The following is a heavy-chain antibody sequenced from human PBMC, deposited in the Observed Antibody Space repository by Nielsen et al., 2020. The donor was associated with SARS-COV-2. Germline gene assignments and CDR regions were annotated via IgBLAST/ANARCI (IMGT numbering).Heavy chain of an antibody. V-gene: IGHV4-39*07. J-gene: IGHJ4*02. CDR3: ARSADYYFDY. CDR1: GGSISSSSYY. CDR2: IYHSGST. D-gene: IGHD3/OR15-3a*01. Sequence: SETLSLTCTVSGGSISSSSYYWGWIGQPPGKGLEWIGSIYHSGSTYYNPSLKSRVTISVDTSKNQFSLKLSSVTAADTAVYYCARSADYYFDYWGQGTLVTVSS.